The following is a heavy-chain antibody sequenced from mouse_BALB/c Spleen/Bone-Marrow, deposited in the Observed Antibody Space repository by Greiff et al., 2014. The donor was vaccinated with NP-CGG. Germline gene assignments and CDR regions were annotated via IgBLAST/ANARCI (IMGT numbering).Heavy chain of an antibody. CDR1: GFSLSSYG. D-gene: IGHD3-1*01. J-gene: IGHJ2*01. CDR3: ARHHRGYYFDN. CDR2: IWSGGST. Sequence: VHLVESGPGLVQPSQSLSITCTVSGFSLSSYGVHWVRQSPGKGLEWLGVIWSGGSTDYNAAFISRLTISKDNSKSQVFFKMTSLQANDTAIYYCARHHRGYYFDNRGQGTTLTVSS. V-gene: IGHV2-2*02.